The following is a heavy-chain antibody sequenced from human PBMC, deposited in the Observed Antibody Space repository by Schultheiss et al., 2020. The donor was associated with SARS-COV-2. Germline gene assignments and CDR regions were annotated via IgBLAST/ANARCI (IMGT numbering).Heavy chain of an antibody. CDR3: ARTYGSGSYYRGADY. D-gene: IGHD3-10*01. Sequence: GGSLRLSCAASGFTFSSYAMHWVRQAPGKGLEWVAVISYDGSNKYYADSVKGRFTISRDNSKNTLYLQMNSLRAEDTAVYYCARTYGSGSYYRGADYWGQGTLVTVSS. V-gene: IGHV3-30*07. CDR2: ISYDGSNK. CDR1: GFTFSSYA. J-gene: IGHJ4*02.